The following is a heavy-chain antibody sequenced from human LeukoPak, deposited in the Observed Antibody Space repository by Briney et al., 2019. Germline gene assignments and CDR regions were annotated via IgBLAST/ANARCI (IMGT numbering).Heavy chain of an antibody. V-gene: IGHV3-48*01. Sequence: GGSLRLSCAASGFTFSSYSMNWVRQAPGKGLEWVSYISSSSSTIYYADSVKGRFTISRDNSKNSLYLQMNSLRAEDTAVYYCARPRSSGYYWYFGYWGQGTLVTVSS. CDR2: ISSSSSTI. CDR1: GFTFSSYS. D-gene: IGHD3-22*01. CDR3: ARPRSSGYYWYFGY. J-gene: IGHJ4*02.